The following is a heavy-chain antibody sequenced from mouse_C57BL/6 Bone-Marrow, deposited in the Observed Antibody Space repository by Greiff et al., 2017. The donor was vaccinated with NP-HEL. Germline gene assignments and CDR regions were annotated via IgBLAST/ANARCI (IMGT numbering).Heavy chain of an antibody. CDR2: NYPGSGNS. CDR1: GYTLTDYH. V-gene: IGHV1-84*01. D-gene: IGHD1-1*01. CDR3: ARWGFTTVVATAWFAY. Sequence: QVQLKQSGPELVKPGASVKISCKASGYTLTDYHINWVKQKPGQGLEWVGWNYPGSGNSKYNEKFQGKGTLTVDPSSSTASTQLSSLTSEDSAVYFCARWGFTTVVATAWFAYWGQGTLVTVSA. J-gene: IGHJ3*01.